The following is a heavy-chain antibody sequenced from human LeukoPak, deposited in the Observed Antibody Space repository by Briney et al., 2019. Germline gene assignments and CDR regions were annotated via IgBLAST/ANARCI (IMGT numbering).Heavy chain of an antibody. Sequence: SETLSLTCTVSGGSISSGDYYWSWIRQPPGKGLEWIGYIYYSGSTYYNPSLKSRVTISVDTSKNQFSLKLSSVTAADTAVYYCARLHTTIYGMDVWGQGTTVTVSS. V-gene: IGHV4-30-4*01. CDR3: ARLHTTIYGMDV. CDR2: IYYSGST. CDR1: GGSISSGDYY. D-gene: IGHD1-1*01. J-gene: IGHJ6*02.